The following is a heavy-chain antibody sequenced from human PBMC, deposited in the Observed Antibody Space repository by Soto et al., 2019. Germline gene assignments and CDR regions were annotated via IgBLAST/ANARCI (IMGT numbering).Heavy chain of an antibody. D-gene: IGHD3-3*01. V-gene: IGHV3-23*01. CDR2: ISSSGGST. Sequence: GGSLRLSCAASGFTFSSYAMSWVRQAPGKGLGWVSAISSSGGSTFYADSVKGRFTISRDNAKNSLYLQMNSLRDEDTAVYYCARGLGVANNWFDPWGQGTLVTVSS. CDR3: ARGLGVANNWFDP. CDR1: GFTFSSYA. J-gene: IGHJ5*02.